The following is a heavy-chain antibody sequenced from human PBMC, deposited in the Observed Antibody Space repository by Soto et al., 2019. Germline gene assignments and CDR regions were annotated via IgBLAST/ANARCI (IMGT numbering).Heavy chain of an antibody. Sequence: QEQLVQSGAEVKKPGASVKVSCKASGYTFTDFDITWVQQATGQGLEWVGWMNPRSGNTGFSEKFEGRVTLTRDTSVTTAYMELSDLTSEDTAVYFCARGGALTAGYYYYYMDVWGSGTAVTVSS. CDR3: ARGGALTAGYYYYYMDV. CDR1: GYTFTDFD. V-gene: IGHV1-8*01. D-gene: IGHD2-21*02. CDR2: MNPRSGNT. J-gene: IGHJ6*03.